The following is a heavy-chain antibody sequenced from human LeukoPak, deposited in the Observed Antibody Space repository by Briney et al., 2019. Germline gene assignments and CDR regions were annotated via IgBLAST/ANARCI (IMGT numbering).Heavy chain of an antibody. J-gene: IGHJ4*02. CDR1: GGSFSGYY. Sequence: PSETLSLTCAVYGGSFSGYYWSWIRQPPGKGLEWIGEINHSGSTNYNPSLKSRVTISVDTSKNQFSLKLSSVTAADTAVYYCARVGQQLVLDYWGQGTLVTVSS. CDR2: INHSGST. CDR3: ARVGQQLVLDY. D-gene: IGHD6-13*01. V-gene: IGHV4-34*01.